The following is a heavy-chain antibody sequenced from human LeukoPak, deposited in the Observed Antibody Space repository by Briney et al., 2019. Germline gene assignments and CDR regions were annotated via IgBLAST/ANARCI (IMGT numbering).Heavy chain of an antibody. CDR1: GFTFSSYA. Sequence: GGSLRLSCAASGFTFSSYAMHWVRQAPGKGLEWVAVISYDGNNKYYADSVKGRFTISRDNSKNTLYLQMNSLRAEDTAVYYCARDTSYYYYYMDVWGKGTTVTVSS. J-gene: IGHJ6*03. CDR3: ARDTSYYYYYMDV. CDR2: ISYDGNNK. V-gene: IGHV3-30-3*01.